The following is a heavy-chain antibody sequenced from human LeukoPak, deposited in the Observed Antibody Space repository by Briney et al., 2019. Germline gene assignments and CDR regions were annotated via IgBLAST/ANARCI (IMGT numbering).Heavy chain of an antibody. J-gene: IGHJ3*01. CDR1: GGSISSNY. Sequence: PSETLSLTCAVSGGSISSNYWNWIRQAAGKGLEWIGRIHSSGSTNYNPSLKSRVTMSVDTSKNQFPLNLSSVTAADTAVYYCARANAFDLWGQGTMVTVSS. CDR3: ARANAFDL. V-gene: IGHV4-4*07. CDR2: IHSSGST.